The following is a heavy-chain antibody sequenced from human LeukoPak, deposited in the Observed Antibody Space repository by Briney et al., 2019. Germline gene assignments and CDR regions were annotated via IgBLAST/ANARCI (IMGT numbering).Heavy chain of an antibody. V-gene: IGHV4-59*12. CDR2: MYYSGST. CDR1: GGSISSYY. CDR3: ARGLEVREVGATFDY. Sequence: SETLSLTCTVSGGSISSYYWSWIRQPPGKGLEWIGYMYYSGSTNYNPSTNYNPSLKSRVTISVDTSKNQFSLKLSSVTAADTAVYYCARGLEVREVGATFDYWGQGTLVTVSS. D-gene: IGHD1-26*01. J-gene: IGHJ4*02.